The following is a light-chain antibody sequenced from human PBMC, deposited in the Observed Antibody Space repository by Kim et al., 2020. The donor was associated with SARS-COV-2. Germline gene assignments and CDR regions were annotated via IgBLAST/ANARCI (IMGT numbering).Light chain of an antibody. V-gene: IGKV3-15*01. CDR2: DVS. CDR3: QQYHDWPRT. CDR1: QSIGSD. Sequence: VSPGERATLSCRASQSIGSDLAWYQQRPGQAPSLLMYDVSTRATAIPTRFSGSRSGTEFTLTISTLQSEDFAIYFCQQYHDWPRTFGQGTKVDIK. J-gene: IGKJ1*01.